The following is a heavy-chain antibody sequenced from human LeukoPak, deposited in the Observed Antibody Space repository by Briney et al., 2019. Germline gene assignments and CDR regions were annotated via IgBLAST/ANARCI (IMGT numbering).Heavy chain of an antibody. J-gene: IGHJ3*02. CDR3: AREAYDNSGSDAFNI. V-gene: IGHV4-59*01. CDR1: GGSISSYY. D-gene: IGHD3-22*01. CDR2: IYYSGST. Sequence: KSSETLSLTCTVSGGSISSYYWSWIRQPPGKGLEWIGYIYYSGSTNYNPSLKSRVTISVDTSKNQFSLKLSSVTAADTAVYYCAREAYDNSGSDAFNIWGPGTMVTVSS.